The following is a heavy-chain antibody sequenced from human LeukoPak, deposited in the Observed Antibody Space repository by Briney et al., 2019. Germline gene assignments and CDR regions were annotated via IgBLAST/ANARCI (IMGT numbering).Heavy chain of an antibody. CDR3: ARDFGRYDFWSGYPDGGNWFDP. J-gene: IGHJ5*02. CDR1: GGSISSYY. D-gene: IGHD3-3*01. Sequence: SETLSLTCTVSGGSISSYYWSWLRQPPGKGLEWIGYIYYSGSTNYNPSLKSRVTISVDTSKNQFSLKLSSVTAADTAVYYCARDFGRYDFWSGYPDGGNWFDPWGQGTLVTVSS. V-gene: IGHV4-59*01. CDR2: IYYSGST.